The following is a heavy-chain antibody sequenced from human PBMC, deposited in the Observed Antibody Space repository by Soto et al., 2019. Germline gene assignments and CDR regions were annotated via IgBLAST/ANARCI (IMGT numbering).Heavy chain of an antibody. CDR2: IYSGGST. CDR3: ARDLARGSGSYYYYGMDV. J-gene: IGHJ6*02. V-gene: IGHV3-53*01. D-gene: IGHD3-10*01. Sequence: PGGSLRLSCAASGFTVSSNYMSWVRQAPGKGLEWVPVIYSGGSTYYADSVKGRFTISRDNSKNTLYLQMNSLRAEDTAVYYCARDLARGSGSYYYYGMDVWGQGTTVTVSS. CDR1: GFTVSSNY.